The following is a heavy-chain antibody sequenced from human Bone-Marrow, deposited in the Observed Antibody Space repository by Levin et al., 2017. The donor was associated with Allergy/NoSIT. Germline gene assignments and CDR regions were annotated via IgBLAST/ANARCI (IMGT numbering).Heavy chain of an antibody. CDR1: GGSISSGDYY. D-gene: IGHD2-21*02. J-gene: IGHJ5*02. CDR3: ARVEVSYCDGDCFTNWLDA. V-gene: IGHV4-30-4*01. CDR2: TYYIGTT. Sequence: LRLSCTVSGGSISSGDYYWTWIRQSPGQGLEWIGYTYYIGTTYYNPSLKSRLTISVDTSKNQFSLKLSSVTAADTAVYYCARVEVSYCDGDCFTNWLDAWGQGTLVTVSS.